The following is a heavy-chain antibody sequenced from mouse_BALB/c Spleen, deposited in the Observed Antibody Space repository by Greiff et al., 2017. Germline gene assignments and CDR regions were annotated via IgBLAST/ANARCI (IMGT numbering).Heavy chain of an antibody. Sequence: LVAPSQSLSITCTVSGFSLTGYGVNWVRQPPGTGLEWLGMIWGDGSTDYNSALKSRLSISKDNSKSQVFLKMNSLQTDDTARYYCARDLSYDYAWFAYWGQGTLVTVSA. CDR1: GFSLTGYG. J-gene: IGHJ3*01. CDR3: ARDLSYDYAWFAY. V-gene: IGHV2-6-7*01. D-gene: IGHD2-4*01. CDR2: IWGDGST.